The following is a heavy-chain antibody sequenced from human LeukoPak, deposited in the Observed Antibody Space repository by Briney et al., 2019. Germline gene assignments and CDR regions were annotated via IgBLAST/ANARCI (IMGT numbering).Heavy chain of an antibody. CDR2: IKQDGSEK. D-gene: IGHD3-3*01. V-gene: IGHV3-7*03. CDR3: ARDRAGGIGDFWSGYYKWSDAFDI. Sequence: GGSLRLSCAASGFTFSSYWMSWVRQAPGKGLEWVANIKQDGSEKYYVDSVKGRFTISRDNAKNSLYLQMNSLRAEDTAVYYCARDRAGGIGDFWSGYYKWSDAFDIWGQGTMVTVSS. CDR1: GFTFSSYW. J-gene: IGHJ3*02.